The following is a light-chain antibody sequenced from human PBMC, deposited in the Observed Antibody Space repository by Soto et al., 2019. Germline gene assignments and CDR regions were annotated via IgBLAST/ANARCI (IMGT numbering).Light chain of an antibody. CDR3: ISYTTSYFYV. V-gene: IGLV2-14*03. Sequence: QSVLTQPASVSGSPGQSITISCTGTSSDVGGYNYVSWYQHHPGKAPKLIIFDVSNRPSGISDRFSGSKSGNTASLTISGLQAEDEADYYCISYTTSYFYVFGPGTKVTVL. J-gene: IGLJ1*01. CDR2: DVS. CDR1: SSDVGGYNY.